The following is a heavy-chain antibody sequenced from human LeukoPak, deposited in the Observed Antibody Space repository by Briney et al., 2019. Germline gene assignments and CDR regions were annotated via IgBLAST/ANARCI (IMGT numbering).Heavy chain of an antibody. Sequence: GGSLRLSCAASGFTVSSKYMSWVRQAPGKGLEWVSAIYSGGSTYYADSVKGRFTISRDNSKNTLYLQMNSLRGEDTALYYCTRDGGYGSYVTPSNWYFDLWGRGTLVTVSS. CDR2: IYSGGST. CDR3: TRDGGYGSYVTPSNWYFDL. D-gene: IGHD3-16*01. V-gene: IGHV3-53*01. J-gene: IGHJ2*01. CDR1: GFTVSSKY.